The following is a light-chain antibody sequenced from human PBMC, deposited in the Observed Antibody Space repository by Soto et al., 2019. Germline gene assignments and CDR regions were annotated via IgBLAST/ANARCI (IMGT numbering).Light chain of an antibody. Sequence: QTVVTQEPSFSVSPGGTVTLTCGLSSGSVSTTYSPNWYQQTPGQAPRTLIYNTNTRSSGVRDRFSGSILGNKAALTITGAQADDESHYYCVVPMGSGIWVFVGGTELTVL. J-gene: IGLJ3*02. CDR2: NTN. CDR1: SGSVSTTYS. V-gene: IGLV8-61*01. CDR3: VVPMGSGIWV.